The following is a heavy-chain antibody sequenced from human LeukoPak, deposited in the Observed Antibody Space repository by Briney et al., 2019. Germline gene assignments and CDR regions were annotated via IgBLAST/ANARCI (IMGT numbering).Heavy chain of an antibody. CDR1: GFTVSSNY. J-gene: IGHJ4*02. Sequence: PGGSLRLSCAASGFTVSSNYMSWVRQAPGKGLEWVSAISGSGGSTNYADSGKGRFTISRDNSKNTLYLQMDSLRAEDTAVYYCAKGSLGSGRTNDYWGQGTLVTVSS. V-gene: IGHV3-23*01. CDR3: AKGSLGSGRTNDY. D-gene: IGHD3-10*01. CDR2: ISGSGGST.